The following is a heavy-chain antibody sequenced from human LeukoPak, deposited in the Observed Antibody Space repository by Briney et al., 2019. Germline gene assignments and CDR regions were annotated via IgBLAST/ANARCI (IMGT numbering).Heavy chain of an antibody. CDR1: GGSISSGGYS. V-gene: IGHV4-30-4*07. CDR3: ARGPFRDSSSWYYFDY. CDR2: IYYSGST. J-gene: IGHJ4*02. D-gene: IGHD6-13*01. Sequence: PSETLSLTCAVSGGSISSGGYSWSWIRQPPGKGLEWIGYIYYSGSTYYNPSLKSRVTISVDTSKNQFSLKLSSVTAADTAVYYCARGPFRDSSSWYYFDYWGQGTLVTVSS.